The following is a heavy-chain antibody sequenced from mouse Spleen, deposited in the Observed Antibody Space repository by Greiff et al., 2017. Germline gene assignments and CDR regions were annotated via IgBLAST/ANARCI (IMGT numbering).Heavy chain of an antibody. CDR1: GFTFSDYY. J-gene: IGHJ3*01. CDR2: ISNGGGST. CDR3: ARHDSFAY. Sequence: EVQLVESGGGLVQPGGSLKLSCATSGFTFSDYYMYWVRQTPEKRLEWVAYISNGGGSTYYPDTVKGRFTISRDNAKNTLYLQMSRLKSEDTAMYYCARHDSFAYWGQGTLVTVSA. V-gene: IGHV5-12*02.